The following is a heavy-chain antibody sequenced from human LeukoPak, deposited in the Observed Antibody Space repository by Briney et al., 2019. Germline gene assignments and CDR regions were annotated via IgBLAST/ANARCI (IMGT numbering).Heavy chain of an antibody. CDR3: ARRPPALGAFDI. CDR1: GGSISRSSRY. Sequence: SETLSLTCTVSGGSISRSSRYWGWIRQSPGRGLEWIGSNYYSDSGQMYYNPSLKSRVTMSADTSKNQFSLRVTSVTAADTAVYYCARRPPALGAFDIWGQGTMVSVSS. CDR2: NYYSDSGQM. J-gene: IGHJ3*02. V-gene: IGHV4-39*01.